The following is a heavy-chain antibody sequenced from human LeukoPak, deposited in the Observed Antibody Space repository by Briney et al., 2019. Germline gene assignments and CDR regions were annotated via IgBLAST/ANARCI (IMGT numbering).Heavy chain of an antibody. J-gene: IGHJ3*02. CDR3: ASARDYGGGYDI. Sequence: SETLSLTCTVSGDSISSYYWSWIRQAPGKGLEFIGYTYKSATTNYNPSLKSRVTISADTSKNQLSLKVSSVTAADTAVYYCASARDYGGGYDIWGQGTMVTVSS. CDR2: TYKSATT. CDR1: GDSISSYY. D-gene: IGHD4-23*01. V-gene: IGHV4-59*08.